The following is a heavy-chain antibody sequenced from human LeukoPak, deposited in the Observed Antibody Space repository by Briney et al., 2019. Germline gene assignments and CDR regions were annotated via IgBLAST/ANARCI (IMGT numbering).Heavy chain of an antibody. J-gene: IGHJ4*02. CDR2: IYYSGST. D-gene: IGHD2-15*01. Sequence: SETLSLTCTVSGGSISSYYWSWIRQPPGKGLEWIGYIYYSGSTNYNPSLKSRVTISLDTSKNQFSLKLTSVTAAGTAVYFCARGSRWSSLDYWGQGTLVTVSS. CDR1: GGSISSYY. V-gene: IGHV4-59*08. CDR3: ARGSRWSSLDY.